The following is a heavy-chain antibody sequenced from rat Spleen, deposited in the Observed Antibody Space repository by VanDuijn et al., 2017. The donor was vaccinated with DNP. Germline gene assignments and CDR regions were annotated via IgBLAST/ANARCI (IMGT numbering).Heavy chain of an antibody. D-gene: IGHD1-10*01. Sequence: QVQLKESGPGLVQPSQTLSLTCAVSGFSLTTNGVIWVRQPPGKGLEWIAAISSGGKTYYNSALKSRLSISRDTSKSHVFLRMNSLQTEDTAIYFCTREREPNNNPFYFDCWGQGVMVTVSS. V-gene: IGHV2S8*01. J-gene: IGHJ2*01. CDR1: GFSLTTNG. CDR2: ISSGGKT. CDR3: TREREPNNNPFYFDC.